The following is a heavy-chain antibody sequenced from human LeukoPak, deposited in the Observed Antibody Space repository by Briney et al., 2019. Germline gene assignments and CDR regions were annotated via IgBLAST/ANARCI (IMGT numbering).Heavy chain of an antibody. J-gene: IGHJ5*02. CDR1: GGTFRSCA. CDR3: ARGPSGYTGYDPPFGWFDP. Sequence: SVKVSCKASGGTFRSCAISWVRQAPGQGLEWMGGIIPLFGTANYAQKFQGRVTITADDSTSTAYMELSSLRSQDTAVYYCARGPSGYTGYDPPFGWFDPWGQGTLVTVSS. D-gene: IGHD5-12*01. V-gene: IGHV1-69*13. CDR2: IIPLFGTA.